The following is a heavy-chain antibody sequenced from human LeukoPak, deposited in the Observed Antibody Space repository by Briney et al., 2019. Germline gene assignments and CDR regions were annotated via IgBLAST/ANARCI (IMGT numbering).Heavy chain of an antibody. CDR2: IYHSGSA. CDR1: GGSISSNNW. Sequence: KPSGTLSLTCGVSGGSISSNNWWSWVRQPPGQGLEWIGEIYHSGSANYNPSLKSRVTISVDKSKNQLSLKLISVTAADTAVYYCASGYYDILTGPTYAFDIWGQGTMVTVSS. D-gene: IGHD3-9*01. CDR3: ASGYYDILTGPTYAFDI. V-gene: IGHV4-4*02. J-gene: IGHJ3*02.